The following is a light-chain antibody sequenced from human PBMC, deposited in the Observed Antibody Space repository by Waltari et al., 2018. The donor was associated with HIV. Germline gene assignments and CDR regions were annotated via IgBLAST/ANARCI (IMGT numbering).Light chain of an antibody. J-gene: IGLJ2*01. CDR1: SSNIGSNA. V-gene: IGLV1-44*01. CDR2: SNN. CDR3: AAWDDSLYGV. Sequence: QSVLTQPPSASGTPGQRVTISCSGSSSNIGSNAVHWYQQVPGTAPKLLMYSNNQRPSGVPDRFSVSKSGTSASLAISGLQSEDEAFYYCAAWDDSLYGVFGGGTKLTVL.